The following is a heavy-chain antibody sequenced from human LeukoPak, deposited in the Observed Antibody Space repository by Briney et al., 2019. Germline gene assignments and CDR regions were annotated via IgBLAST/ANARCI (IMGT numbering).Heavy chain of an antibody. Sequence: ASVKVSCKASGYTFTSYDINWVRQATGQGLEWMGWMNPNSGNTGYAQKFQGRVTMTRNTSISTAYMELSSLRSEDTAVYYCARVSQYYDFWSGYYTGIYYYYYMDVWGKGTTVTASS. V-gene: IGHV1-8*01. CDR1: GYTFTSYD. CDR3: ARVSQYYDFWSGYYTGIYYYYYMDV. CDR2: MNPNSGNT. J-gene: IGHJ6*03. D-gene: IGHD3-3*01.